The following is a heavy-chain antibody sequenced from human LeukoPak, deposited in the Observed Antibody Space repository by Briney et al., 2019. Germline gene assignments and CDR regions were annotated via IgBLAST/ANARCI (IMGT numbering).Heavy chain of an antibody. CDR1: GFTFSSYS. J-gene: IGHJ4*02. CDR3: ARDYYGSGSYGTGSDY. V-gene: IGHV3-48*01. Sequence: GGSLRLSCAASGFTFSSYSMNWVRQAPGKGLEWVSYISSSSSTIYYADSVKGRFTISRDNAKNSLYLQMNSLRAEDTAVYYCARDYYGSGSYGTGSDYWGQGTLVTVSS. CDR2: ISSSSSTI. D-gene: IGHD3-10*01.